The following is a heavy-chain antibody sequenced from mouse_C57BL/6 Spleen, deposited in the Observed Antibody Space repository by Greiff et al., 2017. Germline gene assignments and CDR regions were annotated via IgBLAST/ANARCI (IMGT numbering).Heavy chain of an antibody. J-gene: IGHJ2*01. V-gene: IGHV5-16*01. D-gene: IGHD1-1*01. CDR3: ARVDYYGSSYVDY. Sequence: EVQLVESEGGLVQPGSSMKLSCTASGFTFSDYYMAWVRQVPEKGLEWVANINYDGSSTYYLDSLKSRFIISRDNAKNILYLQMSGLKSEDTATYYCARVDYYGSSYVDYWGQGTTLTVSS. CDR2: INYDGSST. CDR1: GFTFSDYY.